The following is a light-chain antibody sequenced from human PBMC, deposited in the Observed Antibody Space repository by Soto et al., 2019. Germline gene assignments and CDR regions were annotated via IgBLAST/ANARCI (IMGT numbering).Light chain of an antibody. V-gene: IGLV2-11*01. CDR1: SSDVGGYNY. J-gene: IGLJ2*01. CDR2: DVS. CDR3: QSYDSSLSGSRVV. Sequence: QSALTQPRSVSGSPGQSVTISCTGTSSDVGGYNYVSWYQQHPGKAPKLMIYDVSKRPSGVPDRFSGSKSGTSASLAITGLQAEDEADYYCQSYDSSLSGSRVVFGGGTKLTVL.